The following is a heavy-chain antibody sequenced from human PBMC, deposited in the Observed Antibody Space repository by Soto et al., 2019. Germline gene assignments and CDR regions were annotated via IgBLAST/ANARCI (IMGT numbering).Heavy chain of an antibody. CDR2: IYYSGST. J-gene: IGHJ5*02. CDR1: GGSISSGGYY. V-gene: IGHV4-31*03. D-gene: IGHD5-12*01. CDR3: ARGLEHFIGMVATFGWFDP. Sequence: SETLSLTCTVSGGSISSGGYYWSWIRQHPGKGLEWIGYIYYSGSTYYNPSLKSRVTISVDTSKNQFSLKLSSVTAADTAVYYCARGLEHFIGMVATFGWFDPWGQGTLVTVSS.